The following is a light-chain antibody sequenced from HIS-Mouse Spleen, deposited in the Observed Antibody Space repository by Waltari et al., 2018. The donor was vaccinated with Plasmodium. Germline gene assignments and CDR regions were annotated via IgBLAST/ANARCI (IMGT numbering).Light chain of an antibody. CDR3: SSYTSSSTLV. J-gene: IGLJ2*01. CDR1: SRDVGGYNY. CDR2: DVG. Sequence: QSALTQPASVSGSPGQSITISCTGTSRDVGGYNYVSWYQQHPGKAPKLMCYDVGNRPSGVSNRFSGSKSGNTASLTISGLQAEDEADYYCSSYTSSSTLVFGGGTKLTVL. V-gene: IGLV2-14*03.